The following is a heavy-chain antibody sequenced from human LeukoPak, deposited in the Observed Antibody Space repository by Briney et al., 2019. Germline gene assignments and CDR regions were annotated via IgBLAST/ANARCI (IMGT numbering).Heavy chain of an antibody. CDR1: GGSFSGYY. D-gene: IGHD3-10*01. J-gene: IGHJ6*02. V-gene: IGHV4-34*01. CDR2: INHSGST. CDR3: AGGSYYYGSGSYFSYYYGMDV. Sequence: SETLSLTCAVYGGSFSGYYWSWIRQPPGKGLEWIGEINHSGSTNYNPSLKSRVTISVDTSKNQFSLKLSSVTAADTAVYYCAGGSYYYGSGSYFSYYYGMDVWGQGTTVTVSS.